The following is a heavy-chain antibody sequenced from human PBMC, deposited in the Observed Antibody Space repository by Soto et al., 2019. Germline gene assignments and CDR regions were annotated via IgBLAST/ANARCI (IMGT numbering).Heavy chain of an antibody. J-gene: IGHJ4*02. D-gene: IGHD2-2*01. CDR2: IYPGDSDS. V-gene: IGHV5-51*01. CDR1: GFTFTSYW. Sequence: PGESLKISCKGSGFTFTSYWIAWVRQMPGKGLEWMGIIYPGDSDSSYSPSFQGQVTISADKSINTAYLHWSSLKASDTAIYYCARHEGYCSTTTCSNFDCWGKGSLVTVCS. CDR3: ARHEGYCSTTTCSNFDC.